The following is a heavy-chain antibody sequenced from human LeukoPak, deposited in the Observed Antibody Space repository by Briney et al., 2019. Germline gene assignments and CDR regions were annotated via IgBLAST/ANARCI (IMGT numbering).Heavy chain of an antibody. D-gene: IGHD5-24*01. CDR1: RFTFSSYS. J-gene: IGHJ5*02. Sequence: GGSLRLSCAASRFTFSSYSMSWVRQAPGKGLEWVSSISSGSGYIYYADSVKGRFTISRDNAKNSLYLQMNSLRAEDTAVYYCARDYQLGRAWFDPWGQGTLVTVSA. CDR3: ARDYQLGRAWFDP. CDR2: ISSGSGYI. V-gene: IGHV3-21*01.